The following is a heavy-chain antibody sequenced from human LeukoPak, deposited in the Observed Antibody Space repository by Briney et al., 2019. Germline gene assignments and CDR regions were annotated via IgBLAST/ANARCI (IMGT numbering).Heavy chain of an antibody. J-gene: IGHJ5*02. V-gene: IGHV1-18*01. CDR1: GYNFGIFG. D-gene: IGHD2-2*01. CDR3: ARVGVVVPSAWFDP. CDR2: ISANNGNT. Sequence: ASVKVSCKATGYNFGIFGISWVRQAPGQGLEWMGWISANNGNTKYAQSLQGRVTVTTDTSTSTAYMELRSLRSDDTAVYYCARVGVVVPSAWFDPWGQGTLVTVSS.